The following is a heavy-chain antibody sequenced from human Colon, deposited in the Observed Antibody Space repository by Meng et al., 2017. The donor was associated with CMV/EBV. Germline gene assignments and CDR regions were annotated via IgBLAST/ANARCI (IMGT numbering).Heavy chain of an antibody. CDR2: ISGNNDKT. CDR3: ARGGWSSSWYFFDH. Sequence: ASVKVSCKTSGYMFTKYGIGWVRQAPGQGLEWVGWISGNNDKTDYAQKFQDRVTMTPDTTTNTGYMELRGLTSDDTAVYYCARGGWSSSWYFFDHWGQGTLVTVSS. V-gene: IGHV1-18*01. J-gene: IGHJ4*02. D-gene: IGHD6-13*01. CDR1: GYMFTKYG.